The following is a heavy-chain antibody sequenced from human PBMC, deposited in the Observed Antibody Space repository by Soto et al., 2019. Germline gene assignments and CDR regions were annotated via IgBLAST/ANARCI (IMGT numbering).Heavy chain of an antibody. D-gene: IGHD6-6*01. CDR2: INPSDGST. CDR1: GYTFTSYY. Sequence: GASVKVSCKASGYTFTSYYRHWVRQAPGQGLEWMGIINPSDGSTTYLQKFQGRVTMTWDTSTSTVYMELSSLRSEDTAVYYCIIVAARLYYFDYWGLGTLVTVSS. CDR3: IIVAARLYYFDY. J-gene: IGHJ4*02. V-gene: IGHV1-46*01.